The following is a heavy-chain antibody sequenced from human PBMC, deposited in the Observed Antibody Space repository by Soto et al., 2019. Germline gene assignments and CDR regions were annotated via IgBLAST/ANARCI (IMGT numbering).Heavy chain of an antibody. CDR3: AKWSDDSWSFSGDY. Sequence: ESGGGVVQPGRSLRLSCAASGFTFSSYGMHWVRQAPGKGLEWVAVISYDGSNKYYADSVKGRFTISRDNSKNTLYLQMNSLRAEDTAVYYCAKWSDDSWSFSGDYWGQGTLVTVSS. J-gene: IGHJ4*02. CDR2: ISYDGSNK. CDR1: GFTFSSYG. V-gene: IGHV3-30*18. D-gene: IGHD6-13*01.